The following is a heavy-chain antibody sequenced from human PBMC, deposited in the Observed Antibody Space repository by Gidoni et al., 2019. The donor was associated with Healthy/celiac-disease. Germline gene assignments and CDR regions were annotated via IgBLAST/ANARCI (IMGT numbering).Heavy chain of an antibody. CDR1: GFTFSSYA. CDR3: AKHLANTYDD. Sequence: EVTLLESGGGLVQPGGSLELSCAAPGFTFSSYAISWVRQGPGKGLGWVSVISGSGGSTYYADSGKGLFTISRDNAKNTLYLQMNSLRAEDTALYYCAKHLANTYDDWGQGTLVTVSS. V-gene: IGHV3-23*01. J-gene: IGHJ4*02. CDR2: ISGSGGST. D-gene: IGHD5-12*01.